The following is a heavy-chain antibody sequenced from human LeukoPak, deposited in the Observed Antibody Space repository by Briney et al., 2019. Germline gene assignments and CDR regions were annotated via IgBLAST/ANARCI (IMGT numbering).Heavy chain of an antibody. V-gene: IGHV3-21*01. J-gene: IGHJ4*02. D-gene: IGHD6-13*01. Sequence: GGSLRLSCAASGSTFSSYSMSWVRQAPGKGLEWVSSISSSSSYIYYADSVKGRFTISRDNAKNSLYLQMNSLRAEDTAVYYCARDTAAAGTRWGQGTLVTVSS. CDR1: GSTFSSYS. CDR2: ISSSSSYI. CDR3: ARDTAAAGTR.